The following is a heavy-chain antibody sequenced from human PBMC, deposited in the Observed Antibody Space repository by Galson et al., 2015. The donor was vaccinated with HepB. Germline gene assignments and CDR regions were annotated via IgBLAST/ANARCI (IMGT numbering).Heavy chain of an antibody. CDR3: ARGPQVLLWFGELELDY. J-gene: IGHJ4*02. CDR2: ISYDGSYK. CDR1: GFSFRSYA. Sequence: SLRLYCAASGFSFRSYAMHWVRQAPGKGLEWVAIISYDGSYKYFADSVKGRFTISRDNSMNTLYLQMNSLRAEDTAVYYCARGPQVLLWFGELELDYWGQGTLVAVSS. D-gene: IGHD3-10*01. V-gene: IGHV3-30*04.